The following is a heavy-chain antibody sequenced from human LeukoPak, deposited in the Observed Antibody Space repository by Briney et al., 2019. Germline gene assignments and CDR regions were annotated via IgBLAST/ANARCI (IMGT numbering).Heavy chain of an antibody. J-gene: IGHJ6*03. D-gene: IGHD3-22*01. V-gene: IGHV4-4*02. Sequence: SGTLSLTCAVSGDSISSTNWWSWVRQPPGKGLEWIGYIYYSGSTSYNPSLKSRVTISVDTSKNQFSLKLNSVTAADTAVYYCARSSEGRYYYDSSGYSYYYYYMDVWGKGTTVTISS. CDR1: GDSISSTNW. CDR2: IYYSGST. CDR3: ARSSEGRYYYDSSGYSYYYYYMDV.